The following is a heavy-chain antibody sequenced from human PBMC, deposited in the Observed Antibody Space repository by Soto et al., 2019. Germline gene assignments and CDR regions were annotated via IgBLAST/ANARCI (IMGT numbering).Heavy chain of an antibody. CDR2: IYHSGTT. Sequence: SETLSLTCAVSGASIRGSKWWSLVRQPPGKGREWIGDIYHSGTTNYNPSLKSRVTMSVDKSKNQFFLNLTSVTAADTAVYYCARDKANVGGYNQFDPWGPGTLVTVSS. CDR3: ARDKANVGGYNQFDP. J-gene: IGHJ5*02. V-gene: IGHV4-4*02. D-gene: IGHD3-16*01. CDR1: GASIRGSKW.